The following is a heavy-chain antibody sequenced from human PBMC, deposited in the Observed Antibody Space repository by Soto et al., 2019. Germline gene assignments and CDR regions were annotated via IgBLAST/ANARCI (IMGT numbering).Heavy chain of an antibody. CDR1: GDSINNGDCY. Sequence: QVQLQESGPGLVKPSQTLSLTCTVSGDSINNGDCYWSWLRQLPGKGLEWIGYIYYSGTKYYNPSLKGRVSMAVDTSKNQFSLNPTSVTAADTAVYYCAREKEDDSGDYNAFDSWGQGTVVTVSS. D-gene: IGHD4-17*01. CDR3: AREKEDDSGDYNAFDS. CDR2: IYYSGTK. V-gene: IGHV4-31*03. J-gene: IGHJ3*02.